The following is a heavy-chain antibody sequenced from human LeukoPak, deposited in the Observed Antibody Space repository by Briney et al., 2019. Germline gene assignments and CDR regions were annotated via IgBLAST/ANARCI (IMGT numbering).Heavy chain of an antibody. CDR3: ATLVNVAGYGMDV. Sequence: PGGSLRLSCAASGFTSSNYAMSWVRQAPGKGLEWVSVISGSGGNTYYADSVKGRFTISRDNSKNTLYLQMNSLRAEDTAVYYCATLVNVAGYGMDVWGQGTTVTVSS. D-gene: IGHD6-6*01. V-gene: IGHV3-23*01. CDR2: ISGSGGNT. J-gene: IGHJ6*02. CDR1: GFTSSNYA.